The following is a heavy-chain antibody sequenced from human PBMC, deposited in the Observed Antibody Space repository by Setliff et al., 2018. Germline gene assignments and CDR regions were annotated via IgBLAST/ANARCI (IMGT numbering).Heavy chain of an antibody. CDR1: GYTFTSHY. J-gene: IGHJ3*02. CDR2: INPSSGRT. CDR3: ARDVFPYHYEGAFDI. V-gene: IGHV1-46*01. Sequence: GASVNVSCKASGYTFTSHYMHWVRQAPGLGLEWMGTINPSSGRTNYAQKFQGRVTMTRDTSTSTVYMDMSSLRPEDTAVYYCARDVFPYHYEGAFDIWGQGTMVTVSS. D-gene: IGHD3-22*01.